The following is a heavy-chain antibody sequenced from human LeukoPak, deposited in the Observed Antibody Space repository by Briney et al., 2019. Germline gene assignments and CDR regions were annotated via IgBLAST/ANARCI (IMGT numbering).Heavy chain of an antibody. CDR2: ISGSGGST. CDR3: AKDRGLLTTNFDY. Sequence: GGSLRLSCEASGFTFSSDVMSWVREAPGKGVEWVSAISGSGGSTYSADSVKGRFTISRDNSKNTLYLQMNSVRAEDTAVYYCAKDRGLLTTNFDYWCQGTLVTVSS. J-gene: IGHJ4*02. D-gene: IGHD3-9*01. CDR1: GFTFSSDV. V-gene: IGHV3-23*01.